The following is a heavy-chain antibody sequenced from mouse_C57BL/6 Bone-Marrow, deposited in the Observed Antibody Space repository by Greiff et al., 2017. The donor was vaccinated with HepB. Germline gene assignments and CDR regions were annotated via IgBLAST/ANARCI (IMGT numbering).Heavy chain of an antibody. J-gene: IGHJ1*03. CDR2: INPNNGGT. CDR1: GYTFTDYN. Sequence: EVQLQQSGPELVKPGASVKIPCKASGYTFTDYNMDWVKQSHGKSLEWIGDINPNNGGTIYNQKFKGKATLTVDKSSSTAYMELRSLTSEDTAVYYCARRIGIGYDYDGYFDVWGTGTTVTVSS. D-gene: IGHD2-4*01. CDR3: ARRIGIGYDYDGYFDV. V-gene: IGHV1-18*01.